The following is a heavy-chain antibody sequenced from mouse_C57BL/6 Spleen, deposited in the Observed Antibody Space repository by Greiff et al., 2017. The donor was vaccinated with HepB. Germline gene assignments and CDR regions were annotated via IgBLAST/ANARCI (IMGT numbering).Heavy chain of an antibody. V-gene: IGHV1-15*01. D-gene: IGHD3-2*02. CDR3: TRGGHSSGYSFDY. J-gene: IGHJ2*01. CDR1: GYTFTDYE. CDR2: IDPETGGT. Sequence: QVQLQQSGAELVRPGASVTLSCKASGYTFTDYEMHWVKQTPVHGLEWIGAIDPETGGTAYNQKFKGKAILTADKSSSTAYMELRSLTSEDSAVYNCTRGGHSSGYSFDYWGQGTTLTVSS.